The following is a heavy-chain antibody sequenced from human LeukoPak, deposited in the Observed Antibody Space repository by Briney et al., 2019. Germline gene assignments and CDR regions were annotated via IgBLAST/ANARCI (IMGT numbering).Heavy chain of an antibody. V-gene: IGHV4-34*01. J-gene: IGHJ2*01. Sequence: SETLSLTCAVYGRSFSGYYWSWIRQPPGKGLEWVGEINHSGSTNYNPSLKSRVTISVDTSNNQFSLKLSSVTAADTAVYCCARGARHFDLWGRGTLVTVSS. CDR3: ARGARHFDL. CDR2: INHSGST. CDR1: GRSFSGYY.